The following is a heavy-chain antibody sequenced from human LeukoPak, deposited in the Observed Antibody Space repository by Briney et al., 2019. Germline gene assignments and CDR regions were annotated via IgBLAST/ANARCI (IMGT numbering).Heavy chain of an antibody. CDR1: GYTFTGYY. D-gene: IGHD5-24*01. V-gene: IGHV1-2*02. CDR3: ARIRDGYNDAYDI. J-gene: IGHJ3*02. CDR2: INPNNGGT. Sequence: ASVKVSCKASGYTFTGYYMHWVRQAPGQGLEWMGWINPNNGGTNYAQKFQGRVTMTRDTSTSTVYMELSGLRSEDTALYYCARIRDGYNDAYDIWGQGTMVTVSS.